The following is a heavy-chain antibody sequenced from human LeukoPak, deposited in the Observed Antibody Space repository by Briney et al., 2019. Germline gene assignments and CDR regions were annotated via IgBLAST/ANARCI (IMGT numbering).Heavy chain of an antibody. Sequence: GGSLRLSCAASGFTFSSYGMHWVRQAPGKGLEWVAFIRYDGSNKYYADSVKGRFTISRDNSKNTLYLQMKSLRAEDTAVYYCAKDQGYCGGDCYPNIFDYWGQGTLVTVSS. D-gene: IGHD2-21*02. CDR1: GFTFSSYG. CDR2: IRYDGSNK. J-gene: IGHJ4*02. CDR3: AKDQGYCGGDCYPNIFDY. V-gene: IGHV3-30*02.